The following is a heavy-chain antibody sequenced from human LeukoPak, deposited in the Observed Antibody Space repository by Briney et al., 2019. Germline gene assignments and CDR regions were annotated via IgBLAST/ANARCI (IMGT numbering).Heavy chain of an antibody. CDR1: GDSVSSNSAA. Sequence: SQTLSLTCALSGDSVSSNSAAWNWLRQSPSRGLEWLGRTFYRSKWYNENAVSVRGRITINPDTSKNQFSLQLNSVTPEDTAVYYCARMMPNHCFDYWGQGTLVTVSS. D-gene: IGHD1-14*01. J-gene: IGHJ4*02. CDR2: TFYRSKWYN. CDR3: ARMMPNHCFDY. V-gene: IGHV6-1*01.